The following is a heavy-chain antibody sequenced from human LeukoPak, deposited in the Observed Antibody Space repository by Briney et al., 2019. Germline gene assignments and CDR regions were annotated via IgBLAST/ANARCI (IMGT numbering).Heavy chain of an antibody. Sequence: ASVKVSCKASGYTFTSYYMHWVRQAPGQGLEWMGIINPSGGSTSYAQKFQGRVTMTRDTSTSTVYMELSSLRSEDTAVYYCARGATTVTTEVGAFDIWGQGTMVTVSS. D-gene: IGHD4-17*01. CDR2: INPSGGST. CDR3: ARGATTVTTEVGAFDI. J-gene: IGHJ3*02. V-gene: IGHV1-46*01. CDR1: GYTFTSYY.